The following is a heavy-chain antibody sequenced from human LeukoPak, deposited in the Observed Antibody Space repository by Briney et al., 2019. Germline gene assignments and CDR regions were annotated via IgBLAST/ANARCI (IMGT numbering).Heavy chain of an antibody. D-gene: IGHD3-16*01. V-gene: IGHV4-4*07. Sequence: SETLSLTCTVSGGSISSYYWSWIRQPAGKGLEWVGRIYTSGSTNYNPSLKSRVTTSVDTSKNQFSLKLSSVTAADTAVYYCARDHVAYDYVWGSWRGFDPWGQGTLVTVSS. CDR1: GGSISSYY. J-gene: IGHJ5*02. CDR3: ARDHVAYDYVWGSWRGFDP. CDR2: IYTSGST.